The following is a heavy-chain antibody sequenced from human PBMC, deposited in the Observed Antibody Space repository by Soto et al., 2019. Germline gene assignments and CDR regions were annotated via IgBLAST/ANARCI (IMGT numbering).Heavy chain of an antibody. J-gene: IGHJ4*02. CDR3: ARGVYDFWSGHPKRLDY. Sequence: EVQLVESGGGLVQTGGSLKLSCAASGFIFSGSAMHWVRQASGKGLEWVGRIRSEANSYATAYAVSVKGRFTISRDDSRNTAYLQMNSLKTEDTAVYYCARGVYDFWSGHPKRLDYWGQGTVVTVSS. CDR2: IRSEANSYAT. D-gene: IGHD3-3*01. CDR1: GFIFSGSA. V-gene: IGHV3-73*02.